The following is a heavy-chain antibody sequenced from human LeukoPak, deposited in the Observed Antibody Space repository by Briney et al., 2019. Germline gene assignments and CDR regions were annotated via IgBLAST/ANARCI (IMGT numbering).Heavy chain of an antibody. J-gene: IGHJ3*02. CDR2: IKQDGSEK. CDR1: GFTFSSYW. D-gene: IGHD3-22*01. V-gene: IGHV3-7*03. CDR3: ARDSSEYYDSSGYVGAFDI. Sequence: PGGSLRLSCAASGFTFSSYWMSWVRQAPGKGLEWVANIKQDGSEKYYVDSVKGRFTISRDNAKNSLYLQMNSLRAEDTALYYCARDSSEYYDSSGYVGAFDIWGQGTMVTVSS.